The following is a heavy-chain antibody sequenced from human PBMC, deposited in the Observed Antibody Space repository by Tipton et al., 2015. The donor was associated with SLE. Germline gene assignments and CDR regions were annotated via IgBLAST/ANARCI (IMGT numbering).Heavy chain of an antibody. CDR1: GFTFSSYG. D-gene: IGHD4-17*01. CDR2: IWYDGSNK. V-gene: IGHV3-33*06. CDR3: AKIGDYGDYGGSWFDP. J-gene: IGHJ5*02. Sequence: SLRLSCAASGFTFSSYGIHWVRQAPGKGLEWVAVIWYDGSNKYYADSVKGRFTISRDNSKNTVYLQMNSLRTEDTAVYYCAKIGDYGDYGGSWFDPWGQGTLVTVSS.